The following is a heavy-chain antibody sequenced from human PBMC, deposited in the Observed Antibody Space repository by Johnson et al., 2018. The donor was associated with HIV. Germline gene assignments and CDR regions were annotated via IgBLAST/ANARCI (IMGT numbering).Heavy chain of an antibody. CDR2: IWYDGSNK. V-gene: IGHV3-30*19. Sequence: QVQLVESGGGVVHPGRSLRLSCAASGFTFSSYGMHWVRQAPGKGLEWVAVIWYDGSNKYYADSVKGRFTISRDNSKNTLYLQMNSLRAEDTAVYYCARDDLGNPFSSYAFDIWGQGTMVTVSS. J-gene: IGHJ3*02. CDR3: ARDDLGNPFSSYAFDI. D-gene: IGHD6-13*01. CDR1: GFTFSSYG.